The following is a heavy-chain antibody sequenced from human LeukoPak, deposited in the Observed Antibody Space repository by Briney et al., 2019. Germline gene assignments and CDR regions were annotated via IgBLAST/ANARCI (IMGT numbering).Heavy chain of an antibody. CDR1: QYTFTGYY. Sequence: ASVKVSCKASQYTFTGYYMHWVRQAPGQGLEWMGWMNPNSGNTGYAQKFQGRVTMTRNTSISTAYMELSSLRSEDTAVYYCARGLRDSSGREYFQHWGQGTLVTVSS. D-gene: IGHD3-22*01. CDR3: ARGLRDSSGREYFQH. J-gene: IGHJ1*01. CDR2: MNPNSGNT. V-gene: IGHV1-8*02.